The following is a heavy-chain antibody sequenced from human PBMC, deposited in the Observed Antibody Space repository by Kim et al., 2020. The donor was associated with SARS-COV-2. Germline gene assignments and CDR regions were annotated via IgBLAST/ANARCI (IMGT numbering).Heavy chain of an antibody. CDR1: GFTFNHYA. D-gene: IGHD6-19*01. J-gene: IGHJ4*02. CDR3: ARVLSGWLQGYDY. CDR2: ITGSGDHT. Sequence: GGSLRLSCAASGFTFNHYAMSWVRQAPGKGLEWVSTITGSGDHTYYGDSVRGRFTISRDNSKSTLYLQMNSLRVEDTAVYYCARVLSGWLQGYDYWGQGT. V-gene: IGHV3-23*01.